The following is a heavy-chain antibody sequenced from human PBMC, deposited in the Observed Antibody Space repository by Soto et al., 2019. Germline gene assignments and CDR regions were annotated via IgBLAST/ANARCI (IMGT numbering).Heavy chain of an antibody. D-gene: IGHD2-21*01. Sequence: QVRLVESGGGLVKPGGSLRLSCSLSGFTFSDYYMSWIRQAPGKGLEWISYITSSGTYTMYADSVKGRFTISRDNARNSLYLQMNNLRADDTAVYYCARDTHKVNGLVVWGQGTTVTVSS. CDR3: ARDTHKVNGLVV. CDR1: GFTFSDYY. CDR2: ITSSGTYT. V-gene: IGHV3-11*05. J-gene: IGHJ6*02.